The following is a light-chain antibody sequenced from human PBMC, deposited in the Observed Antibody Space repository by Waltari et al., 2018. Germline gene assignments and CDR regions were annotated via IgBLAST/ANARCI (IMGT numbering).Light chain of an antibody. Sequence: QSVLTQPPSASGTPGQRVTISCFGSSSNVEGNAVSWFQQLPGTAPKLLIYTNDQRPSGVPDRFSGSKSGTSASLAISGLQSEDEAVYYCAAWDDSLNVWLFGGGTKVTAL. CDR3: AAWDDSLNVWL. V-gene: IGLV1-44*01. J-gene: IGLJ3*02. CDR2: TND. CDR1: SSNVEGNA.